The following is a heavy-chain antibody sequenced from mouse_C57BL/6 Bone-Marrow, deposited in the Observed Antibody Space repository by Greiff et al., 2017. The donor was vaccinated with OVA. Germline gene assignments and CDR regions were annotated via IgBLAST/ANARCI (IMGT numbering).Heavy chain of an antibody. J-gene: IGHJ1*03. Sequence: QVQLQQPGAELVRPGSSVKLSCKASGYTFTSYWMHWVKQRPIQGLEWIGNIDPSDSETHYNQKFKDKATLTVDKSSSTAYMQLSSLTSEDSAVYYCAREGDDYDGSYYWYFDVWGTGTTVTVSS. CDR1: GYTFTSYW. D-gene: IGHD2-4*01. V-gene: IGHV1-52*01. CDR3: AREGDDYDGSYYWYFDV. CDR2: IDPSDSET.